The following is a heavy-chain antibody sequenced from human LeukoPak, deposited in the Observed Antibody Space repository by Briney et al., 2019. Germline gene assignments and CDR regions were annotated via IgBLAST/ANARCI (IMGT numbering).Heavy chain of an antibody. CDR1: GGSISSGSYY. J-gene: IGHJ6*03. D-gene: IGHD3-22*01. CDR2: IYTSGST. V-gene: IGHV4-61*02. Sequence: SQTLSLTCSVSGGSISSGSYYWSWIRQPPGKGLEWIGRIYTSGSTHYNPSLKSRATISVDTSKNQFSLKLSSVTAADTAVYYCARAVRDSSGYYSLDYYYYMDVWGKGTTVTISS. CDR3: ARAVRDSSGYYSLDYYYYMDV.